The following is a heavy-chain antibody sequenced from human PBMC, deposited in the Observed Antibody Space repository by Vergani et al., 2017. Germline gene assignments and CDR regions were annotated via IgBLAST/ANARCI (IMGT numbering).Heavy chain of an antibody. Sequence: QVQLVQSGAEVKKPGSSVKVSCKASGGTFSSYAISWVRQAPGQGLEWMGGIIPIFGTANYGQKFQGRVTITRDTSASTAYMELSSLRSEDTAVYYCARDPLSSSWYGNNWLDPWGQGTLVTVSS. D-gene: IGHD6-13*01. V-gene: IGHV1-69*06. CDR3: ARDPLSSSWYGNNWLDP. CDR1: GGTFSSYA. CDR2: IIPIFGTA. J-gene: IGHJ5*02.